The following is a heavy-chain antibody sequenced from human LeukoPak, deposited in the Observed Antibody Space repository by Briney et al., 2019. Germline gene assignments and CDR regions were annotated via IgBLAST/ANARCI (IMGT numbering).Heavy chain of an antibody. CDR1: GYSISSGYY. J-gene: IGHJ6*03. D-gene: IGHD3-16*01. V-gene: IGHV4-38-2*02. Sequence: SETLSLTCTVSGYSISSGYYWGWIRQPPGKGLAWIGSIYHSGSTYYNPSLKSRVTISVDTSKNQFSLKLSSVTAADTAVYYCAREKRGYYYYMDVWGKGTTVTVSS. CDR2: IYHSGST. CDR3: AREKRGYYYYMDV.